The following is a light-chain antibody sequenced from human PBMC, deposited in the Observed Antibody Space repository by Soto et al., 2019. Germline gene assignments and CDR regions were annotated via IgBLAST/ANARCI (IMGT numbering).Light chain of an antibody. CDR1: QSISSY. J-gene: IGKJ1*01. Sequence: EIVLTQSPATLSLSPGERATLSCRASQSISSYLGWYQQKPGQAPRLLIYDASNRATGIPARFSGSGSGTDFTLTISSLEPEDFAVYYCQLRGNWPPWTFGQGTKVEIK. CDR2: DAS. CDR3: QLRGNWPPWT. V-gene: IGKV3-11*01.